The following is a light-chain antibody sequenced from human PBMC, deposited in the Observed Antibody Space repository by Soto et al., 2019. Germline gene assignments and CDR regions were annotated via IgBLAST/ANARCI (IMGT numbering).Light chain of an antibody. CDR1: DSLVYGDGNTY. Sequence: VAMTQSPLSLSVTLGQPASISCRSSDSLVYGDGNTYLHWFHQRPGQSPRRLIYQVFNRDSGVPDRFSGSGSGTDFTLKFSRVEAEDVGLYYCMQGTQWPPTFRPATKVDIK. CDR3: MQGTQWPPT. V-gene: IGKV2-30*01. CDR2: QVF. J-gene: IGKJ3*01.